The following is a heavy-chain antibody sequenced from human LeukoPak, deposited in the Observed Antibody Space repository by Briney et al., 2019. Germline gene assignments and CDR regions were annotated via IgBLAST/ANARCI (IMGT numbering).Heavy chain of an antibody. V-gene: IGHV4-38-2*01. J-gene: IGHJ4*02. CDR2: IYHSGST. CDR1: GYSTSSGYY. CDR3: ARVGFWSGYATLYYFDY. D-gene: IGHD3-3*01. Sequence: SETLSLTCAVSGYSTSSGYYWGWIRQPPGKGLEWIGSIYHSGSTYYNPSLKSRVTLSVDTSNNQFSLKLSSVTAADTAVYYCARVGFWSGYATLYYFDYWGQGTLVTVSS.